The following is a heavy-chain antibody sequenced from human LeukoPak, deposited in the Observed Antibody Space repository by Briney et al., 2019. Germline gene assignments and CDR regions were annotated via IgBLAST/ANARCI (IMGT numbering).Heavy chain of an antibody. V-gene: IGHV3-21*01. Sequence: PGGSLRLSCAASGFTFSSYSMNWVRQAPGKGLEWVSSISSSSSYIYYADSVKGRFTISRDNAKNSLYLQMNSLRAEDTAVYYCARRTDYDYVWGRSYGTHAFDIWGQGTMVTVSS. J-gene: IGHJ3*02. D-gene: IGHD3-16*01. CDR2: ISSSSSYI. CDR3: ARRTDYDYVWGRSYGTHAFDI. CDR1: GFTFSSYS.